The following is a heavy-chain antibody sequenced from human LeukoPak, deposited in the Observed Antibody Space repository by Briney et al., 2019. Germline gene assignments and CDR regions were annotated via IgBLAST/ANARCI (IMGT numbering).Heavy chain of an antibody. Sequence: LSLTCAVYGGSFSGYYWSWIRQPPGKGLEWVSYISSSGSTIYYADSVKGRFTISRDNAKNSLYLQMNSLRAEDTAVYYCARDGYDSSGYSFQFDYWGQGTLVTVSS. D-gene: IGHD3-22*01. CDR3: ARDGYDSSGYSFQFDY. CDR1: GGSFSGYY. J-gene: IGHJ4*02. V-gene: IGHV3-11*04. CDR2: ISSSGSTI.